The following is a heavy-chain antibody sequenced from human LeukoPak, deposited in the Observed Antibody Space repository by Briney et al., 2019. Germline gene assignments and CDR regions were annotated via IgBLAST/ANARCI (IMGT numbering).Heavy chain of an antibody. J-gene: IGHJ4*02. CDR2: SGTAGDT. Sequence: PGGSLRLSCAASGFTFSSSAMNWVRQVPGKGLEWVSASGTAGDTYYADSVKGRFTISRDDSKNTLYLQMTSLRAEDTAAYYCAKKTPGTYPFDYLGQGTLVTVSP. V-gene: IGHV3-23*01. CDR1: GFTFSSSA. CDR3: AKKTPGTYPFDY. D-gene: IGHD6-13*01.